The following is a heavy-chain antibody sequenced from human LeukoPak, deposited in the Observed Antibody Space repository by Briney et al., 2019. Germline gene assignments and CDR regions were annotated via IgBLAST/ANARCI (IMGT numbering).Heavy chain of an antibody. CDR3: ARGCHFNFDY. Sequence: PGGSLRLSCAASEFTFSSYWMKWVRQAPGKGLDWVASIKEDGSDKYYVDSVKGRFSISRDNAKNSLFLQMNSLRTETTAVYYCARGCHFNFDYWGQGTLVIVSS. V-gene: IGHV3-7*01. CDR2: IKEDGSDK. CDR1: EFTFSSYW. J-gene: IGHJ4*02.